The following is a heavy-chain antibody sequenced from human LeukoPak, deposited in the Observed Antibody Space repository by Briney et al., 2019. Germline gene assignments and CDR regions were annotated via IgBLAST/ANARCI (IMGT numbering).Heavy chain of an antibody. CDR2: INHSGST. V-gene: IGHV4-34*01. J-gene: IGHJ4*02. Sequence: PSETLSLTCAVYGGSFSGYYWGWIRQPPGKGLEWIGEINHSGSTNYNPSLKSRVTISVDTSKNQFSLKLSSVTAADTAVYYCARGIYYDFWSGYYNYWGQGTLVTVSS. CDR1: GGSFSGYY. D-gene: IGHD3-3*01. CDR3: ARGIYYDFWSGYYNY.